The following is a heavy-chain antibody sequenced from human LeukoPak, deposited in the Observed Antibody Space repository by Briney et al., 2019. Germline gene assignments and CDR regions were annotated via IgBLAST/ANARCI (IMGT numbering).Heavy chain of an antibody. J-gene: IGHJ4*02. CDR3: ARASGSSAVPFDY. Sequence: ASVKVSCKASGYTFTSNYMHWVRQAPGQGLGGLGVIAPSSGTTSYAQKFQGRVTMTRDTSTSTLYMELSSLSSEDTAVYYCARASGSSAVPFDYWGQGTLVTVSS. CDR1: GYTFTSNY. CDR2: IAPSSGTT. V-gene: IGHV1-46*01. D-gene: IGHD3-10*01.